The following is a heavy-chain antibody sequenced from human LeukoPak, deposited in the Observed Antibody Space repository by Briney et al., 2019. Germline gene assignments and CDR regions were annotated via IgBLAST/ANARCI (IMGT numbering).Heavy chain of an antibody. J-gene: IGHJ4*02. CDR2: ISYDGSNK. Sequence: GRSLRLSCAASGFTFSSYAMHWVRQAPGKGLEWVADISYDGSNKYYADSVKGRFTISRDNSKNTLYLQMNSLRAEDTAVYYCARDRQGVGPLDYWGQGTLVTVSS. D-gene: IGHD3-10*01. V-gene: IGHV3-30*04. CDR3: ARDRQGVGPLDY. CDR1: GFTFSSYA.